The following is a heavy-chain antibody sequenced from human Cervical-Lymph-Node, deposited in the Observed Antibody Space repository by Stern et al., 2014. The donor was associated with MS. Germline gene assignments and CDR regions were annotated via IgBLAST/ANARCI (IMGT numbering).Heavy chain of an antibody. CDR2: LSFDGSNK. V-gene: IGHV3-30*18. D-gene: IGHD3-22*01. CDR3: AKVPNSSGYYRHFDY. CDR1: GFTFSSYG. J-gene: IGHJ4*02. Sequence: VQLVESGGGVVQPGRSLRLSCAASGFTFSSYGMHWVRQAPGKGLEWVAVLSFDGSNKYYADSVKGRFTISRDNSKNTLYLQMNSLRAEDTAVYYCAKVPNSSGYYRHFDYWGQGTLVTVSS.